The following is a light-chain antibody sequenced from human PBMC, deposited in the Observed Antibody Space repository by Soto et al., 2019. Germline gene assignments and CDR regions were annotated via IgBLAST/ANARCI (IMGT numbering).Light chain of an antibody. Sequence: QSVLTQPASVSGSPGQSITISCTGTSSDVGGYNYVSWYQQHPGKAPKLMIYDVTNRPSGVSNRFSGSKSGNTASLTISGLQAEDEADYDCSSYTSSSTPLVFGGGIKVTVL. CDR2: DVT. CDR3: SSYTSSSTPLV. V-gene: IGLV2-14*01. CDR1: SSDVGGYNY. J-gene: IGLJ3*02.